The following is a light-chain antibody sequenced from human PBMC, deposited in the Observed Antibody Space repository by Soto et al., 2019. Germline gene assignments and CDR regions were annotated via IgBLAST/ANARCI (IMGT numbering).Light chain of an antibody. CDR2: CVS. V-gene: IGKV1-39*01. Sequence: DIQMTQSPASRAASVGDRVTITCRASQSTGTYLHWYHQKPVKAPKLLISCVSTLQSGVPSRFSSSGSGTEFTLTITTLQPEDFATYYYQQSYSLPRTFGPGTKVEIK. CDR1: QSTGTY. CDR3: QQSYSLPRT. J-gene: IGKJ1*01.